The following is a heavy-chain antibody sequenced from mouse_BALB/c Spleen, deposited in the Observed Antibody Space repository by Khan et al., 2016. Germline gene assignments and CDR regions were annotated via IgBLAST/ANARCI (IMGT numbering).Heavy chain of an antibody. J-gene: IGHJ4*01. Sequence: QVRLQQSGAELVRPGSSVKISCKASGYAFSSYWMNWVKQRPGQGLEWIGQIYPGDGDTNYNGKFKGKATLTADKSSSTAYMQLSSLTSEDSAVYFCARPGDYDEYARDYWGQGTSVTVSS. CDR3: ARPGDYDEYARDY. CDR2: IYPGDGDT. CDR1: GYAFSSYW. V-gene: IGHV1-80*01. D-gene: IGHD2-4*01.